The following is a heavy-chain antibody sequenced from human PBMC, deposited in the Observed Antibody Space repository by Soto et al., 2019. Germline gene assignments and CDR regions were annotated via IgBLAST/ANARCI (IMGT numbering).Heavy chain of an antibody. Sequence: EVQLVESGGGMVQPGRSLRLSCVGSGFTFKTDWMTWVRQGPGKGLEWVANIKGDGTKENYVDSVKGRFTISRDKDKNSWYLQMKCLRVEDTTVYYCARVLSPSCGGGWCDDLDLWGQGTVVTVSS. J-gene: IGHJ3*01. CDR2: IKGDGTKE. V-gene: IGHV3-7*04. D-gene: IGHD2-21*01. CDR1: GFTFKTDW. CDR3: ARVLSPSCGGGWCDDLDL.